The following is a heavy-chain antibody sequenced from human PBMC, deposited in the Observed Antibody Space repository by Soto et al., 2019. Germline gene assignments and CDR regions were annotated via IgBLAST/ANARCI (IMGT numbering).Heavy chain of an antibody. V-gene: IGHV1-69*02. Sequence: SVKVSCKASGGTFSSYTISWVRQAPGQGLEWMGRIIAILGIANYAQKFQGRVTITADKSTSTAYMELSSLRSEDTAVYYCARATLSIAVAGGNWFDPWGQGTLVTVSS. CDR3: ARATLSIAVAGGNWFDP. CDR1: GGTFSSYT. J-gene: IGHJ5*02. CDR2: IIAILGIA. D-gene: IGHD6-19*01.